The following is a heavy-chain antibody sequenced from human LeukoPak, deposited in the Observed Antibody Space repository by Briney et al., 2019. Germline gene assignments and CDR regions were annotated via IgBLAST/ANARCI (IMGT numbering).Heavy chain of an antibody. CDR2: ISAYNGNT. CDR1: GYTFSNYG. CDR3: ARTHTNDYGDCPLRYSFDY. V-gene: IGHV1-18*01. J-gene: IGHJ4*02. Sequence: GASVKVSCKASGYTFSNYGISWVRQAPGQGLEWMGWISAYNGNTNYAQNFQGRVTMTTDTSTSTAYMELRSLRSDDTAMYYCARTHTNDYGDCPLRYSFDYWGQGTLVTVSS. D-gene: IGHD4-17*01.